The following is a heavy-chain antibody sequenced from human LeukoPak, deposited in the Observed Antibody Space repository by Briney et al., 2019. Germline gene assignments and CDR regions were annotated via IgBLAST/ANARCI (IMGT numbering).Heavy chain of an antibody. CDR3: ASPHRYSSSWSHFDY. CDR2: ISSSSSYI. D-gene: IGHD6-13*01. J-gene: IGHJ4*02. V-gene: IGHV3-21*01. Sequence: SGVSLRLSCAASSFTFSSYSMNWVPQAPGKGLEWVSPISSSSSYIYYTDSVKVRFTISRYNAKNSLDLHMKSLRVEDAAVYYCASPHRYSSSWSHFDYWGPGTLVTVSS. CDR1: SFTFSSYS.